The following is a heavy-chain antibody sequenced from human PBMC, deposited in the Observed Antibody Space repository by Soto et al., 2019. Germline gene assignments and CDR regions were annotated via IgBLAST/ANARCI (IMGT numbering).Heavy chain of an antibody. D-gene: IGHD3-16*01. J-gene: IGHJ5*01. CDR2: TSYDGNNQ. CDR3: ARCGTRGGVET. V-gene: IGHV3-30*19. CDR1: GLRFNSFV. Sequence: QVQLVEYRGSVFQPGTSLRLSCAASGLRFNSFVMHWVRQDPGKGLEWFAFTSYDGNNQDYGDSVKGRITVSRDNSQNTLHHNIDDLRQRDATLSYSARCGTRGGVETWDDGSLV.